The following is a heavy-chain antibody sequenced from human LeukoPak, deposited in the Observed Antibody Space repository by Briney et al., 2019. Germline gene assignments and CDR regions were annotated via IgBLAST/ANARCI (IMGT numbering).Heavy chain of an antibody. V-gene: IGHV4-39*01. CDR2: IYYSGRT. Sequence: SETLSLTCIVSGGSISSTNYYWGWIRQPPGKGLECIGSIYYSGRTYYKPSLKSRVTISVDTSKNQFSLRLSSVTAADTAVYYCAGTQFDYVWGRPYYFDYWGQGTLVTVSS. J-gene: IGHJ4*02. CDR3: AGTQFDYVWGRPYYFDY. CDR1: GGSISSTNYY. D-gene: IGHD3-16*01.